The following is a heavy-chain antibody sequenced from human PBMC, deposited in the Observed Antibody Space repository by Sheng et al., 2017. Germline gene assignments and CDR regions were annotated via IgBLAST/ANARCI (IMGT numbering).Heavy chain of an antibody. CDR2: VNHSGST. V-gene: IGHV4-34*01. J-gene: IGHJ5*02. Sequence: QVQLQQWGAGLLKPSETLSLTCAVYGGSFSGYYWSWIRQPPREGAWSGLGKVNHSGSTNYNPSLKSRVTISVDTSKNQFSLKLSSVTAADTAVYYCARSTTRSGYQGGFDPWGRGNPGHRLL. CDR3: ARSTTRSGYQGGFDP. CDR1: GGSFSGYY. D-gene: IGHD3-22*01.